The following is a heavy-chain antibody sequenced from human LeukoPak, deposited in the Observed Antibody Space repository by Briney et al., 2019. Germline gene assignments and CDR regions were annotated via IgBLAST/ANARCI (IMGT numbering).Heavy chain of an antibody. CDR1: GYTFSDWP. D-gene: IGHD4-11*01. Sequence: ASVKVSCKASGYTFSDWPINWVRQAPGQGLEWMGWIDTNTGNPTYAQGFTGRFVFSLDTSVSTAYLQISSLKAEDTAVYYCAAKMTTVPSWGQGTLVTVSS. CDR3: AAKMTTVPS. V-gene: IGHV7-4-1*02. CDR2: IDTNTGNP. J-gene: IGHJ5*02.